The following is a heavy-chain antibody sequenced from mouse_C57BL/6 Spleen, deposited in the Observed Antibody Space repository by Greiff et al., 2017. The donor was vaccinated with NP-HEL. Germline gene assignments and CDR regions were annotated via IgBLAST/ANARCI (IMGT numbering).Heavy chain of an antibody. J-gene: IGHJ3*01. CDR3: ARGGKTGLPFAY. CDR2: INPSNGGT. V-gene: IGHV1-53*01. CDR1: GYTFTSYW. D-gene: IGHD3-1*01. Sequence: QVQLQQSGTELVKPGASVKLSCKASGYTFTSYWMHWVKQRPGQGLEWIGNINPSNGGTNYNEKFKSKATLTVDKSSSTAYMQLSSLTSEDSAVYYCARGGKTGLPFAYWGQGTLVTVSA.